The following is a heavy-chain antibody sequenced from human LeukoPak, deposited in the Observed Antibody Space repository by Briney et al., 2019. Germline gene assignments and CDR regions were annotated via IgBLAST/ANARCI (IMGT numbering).Heavy chain of an antibody. J-gene: IGHJ5*02. CDR3: AADPEYYYDSSGLS. Sequence: SVKVSCKASGYTFTGYYIHWVRQARGQRLEWIGWIVVGSGNTNYAQKFQERVTITRDMSTSTAYMELSSLRSEDTAVYYCAADPEYYYDSSGLSWGQGTLVTVSS. D-gene: IGHD3-22*01. V-gene: IGHV1-58*02. CDR2: IVVGSGNT. CDR1: GYTFTGYY.